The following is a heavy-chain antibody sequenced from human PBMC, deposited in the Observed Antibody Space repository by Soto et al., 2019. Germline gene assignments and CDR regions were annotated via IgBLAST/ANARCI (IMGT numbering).Heavy chain of an antibody. J-gene: IGHJ4*02. CDR2: IYYRGST. CDR3: ASPAGADHTCDY. Sequence: QLQLQESGPGLVKPSETLSLTCAVSGGSITSSSYSWGWIRQAPGRGLEWIGTIYYRGSTYYNPSLERRVSISADTSKNQLSLNLRSVTAADTAVYYCASPAGADHTCDYWGQGILVTVSS. V-gene: IGHV4-39*01. CDR1: GGSITSSSYS.